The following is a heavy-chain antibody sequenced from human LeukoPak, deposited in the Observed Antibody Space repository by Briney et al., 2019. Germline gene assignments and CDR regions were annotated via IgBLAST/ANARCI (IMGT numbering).Heavy chain of an antibody. CDR2: TYCRSKWSF. J-gene: IGHJ4*02. Sequence: SQTLSLTCAISGDSIFTNNAAWNWIRQSPSRGLEWLGRTYCRSKWSFDYAVSVKSRITINADTSKNQFSLQPSSVTPEDTAVYYCARGKYTSFDNWGQGTLVTVSS. CDR3: ARGKYTSFDN. CDR1: GDSIFTNNAA. V-gene: IGHV6-1*01. D-gene: IGHD6-6*01.